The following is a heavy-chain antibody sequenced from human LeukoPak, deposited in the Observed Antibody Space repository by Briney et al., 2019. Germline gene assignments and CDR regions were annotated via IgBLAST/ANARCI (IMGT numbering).Heavy chain of an antibody. J-gene: IGHJ4*02. Sequence: PGGSLRLSCVASGFTFSSYWMHWVRQAPGKGLVWVSRINSDGSSTSYADSVKGRFTISRDNAKNTLYLQMNSLRAEDTAVYYCARERMGLAAAVPLPGFDYWGQGTLVTVSP. CDR1: GFTFSSYW. CDR3: ARERMGLAAAVPLPGFDY. V-gene: IGHV3-74*01. D-gene: IGHD6-13*01. CDR2: INSDGSST.